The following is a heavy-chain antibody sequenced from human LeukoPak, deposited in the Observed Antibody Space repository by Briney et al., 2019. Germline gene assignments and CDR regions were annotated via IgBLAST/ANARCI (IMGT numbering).Heavy chain of an antibody. D-gene: IGHD2-21*02. J-gene: IGHJ4*02. CDR3: ARAAYCGGDCYYYFDY. CDR1: GGSISSYY. V-gene: IGHV4-59*01. CDR2: LYYSGNT. Sequence: SETLSLTCTVSGGSISSYYWHWIRQPPGKGLEWIGYLYYSGNTYYNPSLKSRVTMSVDTSKNQFSLKLSSVTAADAAVYFCARAAYCGGDCYYYFDYWGQGTLVTVSS.